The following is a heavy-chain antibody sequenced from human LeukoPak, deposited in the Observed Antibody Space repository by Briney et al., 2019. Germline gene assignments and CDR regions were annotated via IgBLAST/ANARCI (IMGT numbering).Heavy chain of an antibody. V-gene: IGHV3-74*01. CDR3: AKTGVVGFLDY. CDR2: IKSDGSST. CDR1: GFSFSGYR. D-gene: IGHD2-8*01. Sequence: PGGSLRLSCTTSGFSFSGYRMHWVRQAPGKGLVWVSRIKSDGSSTTYADSVKGRFTISRDNAKNSLYLQMNSLRAEDTAVYYCAKTGVVGFLDYWGQGTLVTVSS. J-gene: IGHJ4*02.